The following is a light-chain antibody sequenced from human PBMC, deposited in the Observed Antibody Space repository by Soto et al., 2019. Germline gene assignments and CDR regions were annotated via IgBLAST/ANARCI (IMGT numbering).Light chain of an antibody. Sequence: QSALTQPASVSGSPGQSITISCTGTSSDVGSYNLVSWYQQHPGKAPKLMIYEGSKRPSGVSNRFTGSKSDNTASLTISGLQAEDEADYYCCSSAGGSTVVFGGGTQLTVL. V-gene: IGLV2-23*01. CDR2: EGS. CDR1: SSDVGSYNL. J-gene: IGLJ3*02. CDR3: CSSAGGSTVV.